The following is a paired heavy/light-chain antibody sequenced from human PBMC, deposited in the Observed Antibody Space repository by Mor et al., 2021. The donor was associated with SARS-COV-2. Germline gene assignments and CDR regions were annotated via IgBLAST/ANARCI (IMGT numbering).Light chain of an antibody. CDR3: QQSYSSPFT. CDR1: QNINRF. V-gene: IGKV1-39*01. Sequence: DIQMTQSPSSLSAFVGDRVIITCRASQNINRFLNWYQQKPGTAPKLLLYAASALQSGVPSRFSGSGSGTDFTLIISSLQPEDFATYYCQQSYSSPFTFGPGTTVDI. J-gene: IGKJ3*01. CDR2: AAS.
Heavy chain of an antibody. J-gene: IGHJ6*02. D-gene: IGHD2-8*01. CDR1: GFTFDDFA. CDR3: ARAAPGVGNLNYFYGLDV. V-gene: IGHV3-9*01. CDR2: ISWNSGNI. Sequence: EVHLGESGGGLEQPGGSLRLSCAASGFTFDDFAMHWVRQAPGKGLEWVSSISWNSGNIDYADSVKGRFIVSRDNAKKSLSLQMNSLTTEDTALYYCARAAPGVGNLNYFYGLDVWGQGTTVTVSS.